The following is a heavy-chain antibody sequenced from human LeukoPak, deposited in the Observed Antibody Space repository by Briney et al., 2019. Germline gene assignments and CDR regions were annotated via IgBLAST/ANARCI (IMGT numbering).Heavy chain of an antibody. CDR2: ISYSGGT. Sequence: SQTLSLTCTVSGGSLSTGGYYWSWIRQPPGRGLEWIGYISYSGGTYYNPSLKSRFSISLDASKSQFSLKMTSVTAADTAVYYCATTSKYIGSGRDDSFDIWGQGTMVTVSS. D-gene: IGHD3-10*01. CDR1: GGSLSTGGYY. J-gene: IGHJ3*02. V-gene: IGHV4-30-4*01. CDR3: ATTSKYIGSGRDDSFDI.